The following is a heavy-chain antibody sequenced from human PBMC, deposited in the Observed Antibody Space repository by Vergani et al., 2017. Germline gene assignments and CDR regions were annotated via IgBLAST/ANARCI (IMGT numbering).Heavy chain of an antibody. V-gene: IGHV1-2*02. CDR2: INPYSGAT. Sequence: QVQLVQSGAEVKKPGASVRVSCTTSGYTFTGFHIHWVRQAPGQGLQWLGWINPYSGATTYGKDFQGRVTMTWDTSISTAYLNFNRVTSADTAMYFCARDFRVDVTAEFEYWGQGTLVIASS. CDR1: GYTFTGFH. CDR3: ARDFRVDVTAEFEY. D-gene: IGHD3-3*01. J-gene: IGHJ4*02.